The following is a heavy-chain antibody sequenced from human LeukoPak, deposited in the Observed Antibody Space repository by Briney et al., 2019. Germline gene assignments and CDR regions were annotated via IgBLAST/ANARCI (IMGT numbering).Heavy chain of an antibody. CDR3: ASVANYYYYYMDV. CDR1: GGTFSSYA. D-gene: IGHD5-12*01. J-gene: IGHJ6*03. Sequence: SVRVSCKASGGTFSSYAISWVRQAPGQGLEWMGGIIPIFGTANYAQKFQGRVTITTDESTSTAYMELSSLRSEDTAVYYCASVANYYYYYMDVWGKGTTVTVSS. CDR2: IIPIFGTA. V-gene: IGHV1-69*05.